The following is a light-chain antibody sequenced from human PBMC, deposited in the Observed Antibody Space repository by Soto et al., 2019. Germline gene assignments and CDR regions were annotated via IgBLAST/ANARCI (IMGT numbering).Light chain of an antibody. J-gene: IGLJ1*01. CDR1: ISDVGGYEY. Sequence: QSALTQPASVSGSPGQSITISCTGTISDVGGYEYVSWYQQHPGKPPKLLIYEVTNRPSGVSARFSGSNSANTASLTISGLQPDDEADYYCTSFTSSSTLPYVFGTGTKVTVL. CDR3: TSFTSSSTLPYV. V-gene: IGLV2-14*01. CDR2: EVT.